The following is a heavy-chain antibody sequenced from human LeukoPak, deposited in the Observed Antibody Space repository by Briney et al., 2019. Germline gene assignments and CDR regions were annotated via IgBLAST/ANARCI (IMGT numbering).Heavy chain of an antibody. D-gene: IGHD2-15*01. V-gene: IGHV3-23*01. CDR3: AKDFSGRSYSSGLCDY. CDR1: GFTFSSYA. J-gene: IGHJ4*02. CDR2: INDSGGST. Sequence: PGGSLRLSCAASGFTFSSYAMSWVRQAPGKGLEWVSSINDSGGSTYYADSVKGRFTISRDNSKNTLYLQMNSLRDEDTAVYYCAKDFSGRSYSSGLCDYWGQGTLVTVSS.